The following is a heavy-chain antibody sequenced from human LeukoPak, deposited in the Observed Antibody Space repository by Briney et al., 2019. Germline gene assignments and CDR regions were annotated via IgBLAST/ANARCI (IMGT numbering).Heavy chain of an antibody. V-gene: IGHV3-23*01. J-gene: IGHJ3*02. D-gene: IGHD1-26*01. CDR2: IGGSGGST. CDR3: AKDSYSGSYSDAFDI. Sequence: GGSLRLSCAASGFTFSSYVMSWVRQAPGKGLEWVSAIGGSGGSTYYADSVKGRFTISRDNSKNTLYLQMNSLRAEDTAVYYCAKDSYSGSYSDAFDIWGQGTMVTVSS. CDR1: GFTFSSYV.